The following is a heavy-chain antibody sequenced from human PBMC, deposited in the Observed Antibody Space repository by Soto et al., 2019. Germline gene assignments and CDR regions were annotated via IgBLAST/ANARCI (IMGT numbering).Heavy chain of an antibody. V-gene: IGHV4-59*08. J-gene: IGHJ5*02. CDR2: IYYSGST. Sequence: PSETLSLTCTVSDGSISSYYWNWILQPPGKGLEWIGYIYYSGSTNYNPSLKSRVTIFVDTSKNQFSLKLTSVTAADTALYYCARDYFDSSDYTTNWFDPWGQGALVTVSS. CDR1: DGSISSYY. D-gene: IGHD3-22*01. CDR3: ARDYFDSSDYTTNWFDP.